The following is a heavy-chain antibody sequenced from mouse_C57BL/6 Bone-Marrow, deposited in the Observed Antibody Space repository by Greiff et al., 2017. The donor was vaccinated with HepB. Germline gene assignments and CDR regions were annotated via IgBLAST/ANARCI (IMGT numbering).Heavy chain of an antibody. J-gene: IGHJ2*01. CDR1: GFTFSSYA. CDR3: ARGGGYSYGSSYVGY. V-gene: IGHV5-4*03. D-gene: IGHD1-1*01. Sequence: EVKVVESGGGLVKPGGSLKLSCAASGFTFSSYAMSWVRQTPEKRLEWVATISDGGSYTYYPDNVKGRFTISRDNAKNNLYLQMSHLKSEDTAMYYCARGGGYSYGSSYVGYWGQGTTLTVSS. CDR2: ISDGGSYT.